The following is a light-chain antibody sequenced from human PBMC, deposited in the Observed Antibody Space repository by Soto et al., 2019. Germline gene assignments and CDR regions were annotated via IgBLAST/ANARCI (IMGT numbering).Light chain of an antibody. CDR1: QSVSSN. J-gene: IGKJ1*01. Sequence: EILMTQSPATLSVSPGERATLSCRASQSVSSNLDWYQKKPGKAPRLLIYAASTRATGIPARLSGGGSGTELTLIIDSLKSEDFEVYYCQQYNNWTRTFGHGTKGDI. CDR3: QQYNNWTRT. V-gene: IGKV3-15*01. CDR2: AAS.